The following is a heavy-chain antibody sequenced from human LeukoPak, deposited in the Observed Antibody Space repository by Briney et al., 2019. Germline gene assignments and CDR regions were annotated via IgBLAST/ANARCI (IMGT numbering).Heavy chain of an antibody. CDR1: GFTFTSSA. D-gene: IGHD2-2*01. J-gene: IGHJ4*02. Sequence: GTSVKVSCKASGFTFTSSAMQWVRQARGQRLEWIGWIVVGSGNTNYAQKFQERVTITRDMSISTAYMELSRLRSDDTAVYYCARDLGYCSSTSCSYYFDYWGQGTLVTVSS. CDR2: IVVGSGNT. CDR3: ARDLGYCSSTSCSYYFDY. V-gene: IGHV1-58*02.